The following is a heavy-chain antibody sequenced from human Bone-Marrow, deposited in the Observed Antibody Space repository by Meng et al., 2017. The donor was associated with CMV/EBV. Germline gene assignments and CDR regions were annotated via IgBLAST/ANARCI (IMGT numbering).Heavy chain of an antibody. V-gene: IGHV3-74*01. CDR2: INNDGSTT. D-gene: IGHD1-26*01. CDR3: ERSAGRDGH. Sequence: GGSLRLSCAASGFTFSSYWMHWVRQAPGKGLVWVSRINNDGSTTNYADSVKGRFTISRDNAKNTLYLQMNSLRAEDTAVYYCERSAGRDGHWGQGTLVTSPQ. J-gene: IGHJ4*02. CDR1: GFTFSSYW.